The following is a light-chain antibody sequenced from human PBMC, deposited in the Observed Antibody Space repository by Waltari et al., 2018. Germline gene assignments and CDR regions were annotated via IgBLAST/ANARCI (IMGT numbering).Light chain of an antibody. V-gene: IGLV2-14*03. Sequence: QSALTQPASVSGSPGQSITISCTGTSSDVGRYNYVSWYQQHPGKAPKLIILDVTNRPSGVSNRFSVSKSGNTASLTFSGLQAEDEADYYCSSYMDTTTLELFGGGTSLTVL. CDR1: SSDVGRYNY. CDR2: DVT. J-gene: IGLJ2*01. CDR3: SSYMDTTTLEL.